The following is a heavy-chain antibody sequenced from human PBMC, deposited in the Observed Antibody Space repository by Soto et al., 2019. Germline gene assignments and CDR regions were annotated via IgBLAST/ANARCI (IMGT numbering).Heavy chain of an antibody. CDR3: ARGRGTIFGVVIPSDYYYYGMDV. Sequence: SETLSLTCAVYGGSFSGYYWSWIHQPPGKGLEWIGEINHSGSTNYNPSLKSRVTISVDTSKNQFSLKLSSVTAADTAVYYCARGRGTIFGVVIPSDYYYYGMDVWGQGTTVTVS. D-gene: IGHD3-3*01. CDR1: GGSFSGYY. CDR2: INHSGST. J-gene: IGHJ6*02. V-gene: IGHV4-34*01.